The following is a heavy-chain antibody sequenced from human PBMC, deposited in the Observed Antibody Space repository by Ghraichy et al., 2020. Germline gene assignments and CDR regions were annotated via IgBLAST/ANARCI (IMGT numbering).Heavy chain of an antibody. D-gene: IGHD5-12*01. CDR3: VKGPTRRGYSGYDSAFDI. V-gene: IGHV3-64D*06. CDR1: GFTFSSYA. CDR2: ISSNGGST. Sequence: GGSLRLSCSASGFTFSSYAMHWVRQAPGKGLEYVSAISSNGGSTYYADSVKGRFTISRDNSKNTLYLQMSSLRAEDTAVYYCVKGPTRRGYSGYDSAFDIWGQGTMVTVSS. J-gene: IGHJ3*02.